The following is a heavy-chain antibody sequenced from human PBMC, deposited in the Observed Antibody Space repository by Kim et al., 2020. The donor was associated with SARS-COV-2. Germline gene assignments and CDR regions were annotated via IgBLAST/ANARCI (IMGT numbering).Heavy chain of an antibody. Sequence: SETLSLTCAVYGGSFSGYYWSWIRQPPGKGLEWIGEINHSGSTNYNPSLKSRVTISVDTSKNQFSLKLSSVTAADTAVYYCARYCSSTSCYVYFDLWGRGTLVTVSS. CDR2: INHSGST. CDR1: GGSFSGYY. CDR3: ARYCSSTSCYVYFDL. V-gene: IGHV4-34*01. J-gene: IGHJ2*01. D-gene: IGHD2-2*01.